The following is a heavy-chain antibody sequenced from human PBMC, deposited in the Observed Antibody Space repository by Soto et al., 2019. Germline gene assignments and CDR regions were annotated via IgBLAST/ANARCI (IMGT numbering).Heavy chain of an antibody. J-gene: IGHJ4*02. V-gene: IGHV4-34*01. CDR1: GGSLRGHY. CDR3: ARAAVKLGATLFDS. CDR2: INHSGFT. Sequence: WETLSLTCAVSGGSLRGHYWSWIRQSPEKGLEWIGEINHSGFTNYNPTLKSRVTISRDASKNQFSLRLSSMTAADSAVYFCARAAVKLGATLFDSCGQGTLLTVSS. D-gene: IGHD1-26*01.